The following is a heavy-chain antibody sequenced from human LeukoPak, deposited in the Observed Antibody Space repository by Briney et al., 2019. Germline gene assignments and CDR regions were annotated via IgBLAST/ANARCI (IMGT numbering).Heavy chain of an antibody. Sequence: GESLKISCKGSGYSFTSYWIGWVRQMPGKGLEWMGIIYPGDSDTRYSPSFQGQVTISADKSISTAYLQWSSLKASGTAMYYCARSEDCSSTSCYSWASDYWGQGTLVTVSS. V-gene: IGHV5-51*01. CDR1: GYSFTSYW. CDR2: IYPGDSDT. J-gene: IGHJ4*02. D-gene: IGHD2-2*01. CDR3: ARSEDCSSTSCYSWASDY.